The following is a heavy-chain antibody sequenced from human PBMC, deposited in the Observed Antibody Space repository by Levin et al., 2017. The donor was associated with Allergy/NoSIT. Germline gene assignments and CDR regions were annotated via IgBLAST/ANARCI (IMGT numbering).Heavy chain of an antibody. CDR1: GFTFSSYW. V-gene: IGHV3-7*01. D-gene: IGHD1-7*01. CDR2: IKQDGSEK. Sequence: RGESLKISCAASGFTFSSYWMSWVRQAPGKGLEWVANIKQDGSEKYYVDSVKGRFTISRDNAKNSLYLQMNSLRAEDTAVYYCARDLNWNYGVEFDYWGQGTLVTVSS. CDR3: ARDLNWNYGVEFDY. J-gene: IGHJ4*02.